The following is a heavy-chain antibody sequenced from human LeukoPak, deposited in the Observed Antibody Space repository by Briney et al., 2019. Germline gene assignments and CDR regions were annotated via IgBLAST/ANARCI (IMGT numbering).Heavy chain of an antibody. V-gene: IGHV1-46*01. J-gene: IGHJ4*02. CDR2: INPSGGST. CDR1: GYTFTSYY. Sequence: ASVKVSRKASGYTFTSYYMHWVRQAPGQGLEWMGIINPSGGSTSYAQKFQGRVTMTRDTSTSTVYMELSSLRSEDTAVYYCARNYYDSSGYYSGLDYWGQGTLVTVSS. CDR3: ARNYYDSSGYYSGLDY. D-gene: IGHD3-22*01.